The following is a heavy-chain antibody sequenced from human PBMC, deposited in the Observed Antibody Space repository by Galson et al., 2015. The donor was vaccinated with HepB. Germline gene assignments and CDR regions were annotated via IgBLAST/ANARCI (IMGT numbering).Heavy chain of an antibody. CDR3: ARETLLQQLVTYAFDI. Sequence: SLRLSCAASGFTFSSYWMSWVRQAPGKGLEWVANIKQDGSEKYYVDSVKGRFTISRDNAKNSLYLQMNSLRAEDTAVYYCARETLLQQLVTYAFDIWGQGTMVTVSS. CDR1: GFTFSSYW. V-gene: IGHV3-7*03. CDR2: IKQDGSEK. J-gene: IGHJ3*02. D-gene: IGHD6-13*01.